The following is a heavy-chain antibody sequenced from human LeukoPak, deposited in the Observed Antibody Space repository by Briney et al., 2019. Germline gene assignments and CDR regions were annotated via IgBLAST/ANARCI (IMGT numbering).Heavy chain of an antibody. V-gene: IGHV3-73*01. J-gene: IGHJ4*02. CDR3: TRRVAAAAPFDY. CDR1: GFTFSGFA. D-gene: IGHD6-13*01. CDR2: IRSKANSYAT. Sequence: GGSLKLSCAASGFTFSGFAMHWVRQASGKGLEWVGRIRSKANSYATAYAASVKGRFTISRDDSKNTAYLQMNSLKTEDTAVYYCTRRVAAAAPFDYWGQGTLVTVSS.